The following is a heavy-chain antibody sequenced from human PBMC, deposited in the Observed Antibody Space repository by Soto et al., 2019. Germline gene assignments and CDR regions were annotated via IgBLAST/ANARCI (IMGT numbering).Heavy chain of an antibody. J-gene: IGHJ6*02. CDR1: GGTFSSYA. CDR2: IIPIYGTA. Sequence: QVQLVQSGAEVKKPGSSVKVSCKASGGTFSSYAISWVRQAPGQGLEWMGGIIPIYGTANYARKLQGRVTITADESTSTAYMERSSRRSEDTAVYYCARSQGSSTSLEIYYYYYYGMDVWGQGTTVTVSS. D-gene: IGHD2-2*01. CDR3: ARSQGSSTSLEIYYYYYYGMDV. V-gene: IGHV1-69*01.